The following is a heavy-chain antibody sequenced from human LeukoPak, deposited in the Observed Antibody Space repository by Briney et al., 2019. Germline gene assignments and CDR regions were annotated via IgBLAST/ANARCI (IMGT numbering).Heavy chain of an antibody. CDR2: ISSSSSYI. CDR3: ARVGPYSSGWYFAFDI. D-gene: IGHD6-19*01. V-gene: IGHV3-21*01. Sequence: GRSLRLSCAASGFTFSSYSMNWVRQAPGKGLEWVSSISSSSSYIYYADSVKGRFTISRDNAKNSLYLQMNSLRAEDTAVYYCARVGPYSSGWYFAFDIWGQGTMVTVSS. J-gene: IGHJ3*02. CDR1: GFTFSSYS.